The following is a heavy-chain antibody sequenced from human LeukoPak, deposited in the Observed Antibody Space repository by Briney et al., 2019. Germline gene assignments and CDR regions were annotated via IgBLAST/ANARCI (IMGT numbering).Heavy chain of an antibody. J-gene: IGHJ4*02. V-gene: IGHV3-48*01. CDR3: AREGVVRFGHYFDY. D-gene: IGHD3-3*01. Sequence: LAGGSLRLSCAASGFTFSGYSMNWVRKAPGKGLEWVSYISSSSSTIYYADSVKGRFTISRDNAKNSLYLQMNSLRAEDTAVYYCAREGVVRFGHYFDYWGQGTLVTVSS. CDR2: ISSSSSTI. CDR1: GFTFSGYS.